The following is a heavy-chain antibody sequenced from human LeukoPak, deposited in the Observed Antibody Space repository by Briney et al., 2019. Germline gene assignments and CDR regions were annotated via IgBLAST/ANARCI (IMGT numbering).Heavy chain of an antibody. CDR1: GGSISSSSYY. J-gene: IGHJ4*02. CDR3: ARGQWGSSAGDY. Sequence: SETLSLTCTVSGGSISSSSYYWGWIRQPPGKGLEWIGEINHSGGTNYNPSLKSRVTISVDTSKNQFSLKLSSVTAADTAVYYCARGQWGSSAGDYWGQGTLVTVSS. D-gene: IGHD6-13*01. CDR2: INHSGGT. V-gene: IGHV4-39*07.